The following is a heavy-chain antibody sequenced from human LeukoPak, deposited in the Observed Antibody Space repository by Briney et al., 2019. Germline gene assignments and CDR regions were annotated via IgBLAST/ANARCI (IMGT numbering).Heavy chain of an antibody. CDR2: IGAYSGNT. D-gene: IGHD2-2*03. V-gene: IGHV1-18*01. CDR3: ARDGYCSSTSCPDLYYYYGMDV. Sequence: ASVKVSCKASGYTFASYGISWVRQAPGQGLEWMGWIGAYSGNTNYAQKLQGRVTMTTGTSTSTAYMELRSLRSDDTAVYYCARDGYCSSTSCPDLYYYYGMDVWGQGTTVTVSS. J-gene: IGHJ6*02. CDR1: GYTFASYG.